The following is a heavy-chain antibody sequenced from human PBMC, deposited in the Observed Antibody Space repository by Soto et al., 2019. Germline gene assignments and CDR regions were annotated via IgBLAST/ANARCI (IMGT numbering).Heavy chain of an antibody. V-gene: IGHV1-46*01. J-gene: IGHJ4*02. CDR3: ARDQIAGTYFFDY. D-gene: IGHD6-13*01. CDR1: GNTFTSHY. CDR2: INPSGGST. Sequence: GASVKVSCKASGNTFTSHYIHWVRQAPGQGPEWMGIINPSGGSTSYAQKFQGRVTMTRDTSTSTVYMELSSLRSEDTAVYYCARDQIAGTYFFDYWGQGTLVTVSS.